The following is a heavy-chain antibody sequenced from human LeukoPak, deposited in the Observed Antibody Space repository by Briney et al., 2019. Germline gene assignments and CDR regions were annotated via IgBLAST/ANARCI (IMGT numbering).Heavy chain of an antibody. CDR1: GGSFSGYY. J-gene: IGHJ4*02. Sequence: SETLSLTCAVYGGSFSGYYWGWIRQPPGKGLEWIGEINHSGSTNYNPSLKSRLTISVDTSKNQFSLKLSSVTAADTAVYYCARVSLRFGELMYWGQGTLVTVSS. CDR2: INHSGST. D-gene: IGHD3-10*01. CDR3: ARVSLRFGELMY. V-gene: IGHV4-34*01.